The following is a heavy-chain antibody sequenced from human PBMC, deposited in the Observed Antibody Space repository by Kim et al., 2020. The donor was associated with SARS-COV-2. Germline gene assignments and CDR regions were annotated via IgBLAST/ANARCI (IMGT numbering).Heavy chain of an antibody. Sequence: GGSLRLSCAASGFTFSSYAMHWVLQAPGKGLEYVSAISSNGGSTYCANSVKGRFTISRDNSKNTLYLQMGSLRAEDMAVYYCARPHAVAGRGYYFDYWGQGTLVTVSS. CDR1: GFTFSSYA. CDR2: ISSNGGST. CDR3: ARPHAVAGRGYYFDY. V-gene: IGHV3-64*01. D-gene: IGHD6-19*01. J-gene: IGHJ4*02.